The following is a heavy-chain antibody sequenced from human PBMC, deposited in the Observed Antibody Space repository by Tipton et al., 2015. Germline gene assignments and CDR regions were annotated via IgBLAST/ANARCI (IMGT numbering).Heavy chain of an antibody. V-gene: IGHV4-4*02. CDR3: ARVPDSGFDAFDI. D-gene: IGHD5-12*01. Sequence: GSLRLSCAASGFTFTRYAMNWVRQAPGKGLEWIGEIYHTGSTNYNPSLKSRVTMSVDKSKNHFSLKLSSVTAADTAVYYCARVPDSGFDAFDIWGQGTMVTVSS. CDR1: GFTFTRYAM. J-gene: IGHJ3*02. CDR2: IYHTGST.